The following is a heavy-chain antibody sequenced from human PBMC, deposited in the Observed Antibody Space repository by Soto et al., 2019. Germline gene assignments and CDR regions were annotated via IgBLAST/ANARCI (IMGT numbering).Heavy chain of an antibody. CDR2: INPSGGST. CDR1: GYTFTSYY. CDR3: ARDRQQLVDYYYGMDV. J-gene: IGHJ6*02. V-gene: IGHV1-46*01. Sequence: ASVKVSCKASGYTFTSYYMHWVRRAPGQGLEWMGIINPSGGSTSYAQKFQGRVTMTRDTSTSTVYMELSSLRSEDTAVYYCARDRQQLVDYYYGMDVWGQGTTVTVSS. D-gene: IGHD6-13*01.